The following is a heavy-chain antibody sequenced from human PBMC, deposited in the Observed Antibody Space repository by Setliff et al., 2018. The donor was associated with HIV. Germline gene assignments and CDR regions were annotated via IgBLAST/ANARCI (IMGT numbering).Heavy chain of an antibody. CDR2: IYSGGTT. CDR1: GFTVSSNY. J-gene: IGHJ4*02. CDR3: VQGGLSSGWGSF. V-gene: IGHV3-53*01. D-gene: IGHD6-25*01. Sequence: GGSLRLSCAASGFTVSSNYMSWVRQAPGKGLEWVSIIYSGGTTYYADSVKGRFTISSDNSKNAVYLQMNSLRAEDTAVYYCVQGGLSSGWGSFWGQGTLVTVSS.